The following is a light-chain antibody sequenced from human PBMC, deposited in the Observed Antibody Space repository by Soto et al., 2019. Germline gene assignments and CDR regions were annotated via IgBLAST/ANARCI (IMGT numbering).Light chain of an antibody. CDR1: SSNIGNNY. J-gene: IGLJ2*01. CDR3: GTWDSSLSAGV. CDR2: DNN. V-gene: IGLV1-51*01. Sequence: QAVFTKPPSVSAAPGQKGTISCSGSSSNIGNNYVSWYQQLPGTAPKLLIYDNNKRPSVIPDRFSGSKSGTSATLGITGLQTGDEADYYCGTWDSSLSAGVFGGGTTLPVL.